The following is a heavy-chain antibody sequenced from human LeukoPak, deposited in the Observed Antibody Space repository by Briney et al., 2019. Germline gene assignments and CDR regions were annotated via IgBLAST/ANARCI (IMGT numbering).Heavy chain of an antibody. CDR3: ARDKEMATIEGFDY. CDR1: GFIFSSYW. J-gene: IGHJ4*02. Sequence: GGSLRLSCAASGFIFSSYWMSWVRQAPGRGLEGVVNIKQDGSEKYYVDSVKGRFTISRDNAKNSLYLQMNSLRAEDTAVYYCARDKEMATIEGFDYWGQGTLVTVSS. D-gene: IGHD5-24*01. V-gene: IGHV3-7*01. CDR2: IKQDGSEK.